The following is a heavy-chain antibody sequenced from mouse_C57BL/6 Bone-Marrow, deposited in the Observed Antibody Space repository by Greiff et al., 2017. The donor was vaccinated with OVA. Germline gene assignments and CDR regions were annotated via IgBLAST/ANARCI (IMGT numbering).Heavy chain of an antibody. CDR1: GYTFTSYG. CDR2: IYPRSGNT. CDR3: ARGGDYDGGPYAMDY. V-gene: IGHV1-81*01. J-gene: IGHJ4*01. D-gene: IGHD2-4*01. Sequence: QVQLQQSGAELARPGASVKLSCKASGYTFTSYGISWVKQRTGQGLEWIGEIYPRSGNTYYNEKFKGKATLTADKSSSTAYMELRSLTSEDSAVYFCARGGDYDGGPYAMDYWGQGTSVTVSS.